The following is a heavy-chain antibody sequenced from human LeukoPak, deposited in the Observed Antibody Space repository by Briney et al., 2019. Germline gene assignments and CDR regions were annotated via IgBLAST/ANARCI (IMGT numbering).Heavy chain of an antibody. CDR2: ISGDGGST. CDR3: AKDPRFVEDAFDI. J-gene: IGHJ3*02. Sequence: GGSLRLSCAASGFAFDEYAMHWVRQAPGKGLEWVSLISGDGGSTYYADSVKGRYTISRDNSKNSLYLQMNILRTEDTALYYCAKDPRFVEDAFDIWGQGTMVTVSS. D-gene: IGHD3-10*01. V-gene: IGHV3-43*02. CDR1: GFAFDEYA.